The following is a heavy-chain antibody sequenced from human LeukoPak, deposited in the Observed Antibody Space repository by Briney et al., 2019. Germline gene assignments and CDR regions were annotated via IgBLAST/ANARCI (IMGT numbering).Heavy chain of an antibody. CDR2: IYDSGPT. Sequence: SSETLSLTCTVSGGSIRSSYYYWGWIRQPPGKGREWIVSIYDSGPTSYHPSLKRLVTISVDTSKNQFSLKLNSVTAADTAVYYCASHYGPWGQGTLVTVSS. D-gene: IGHD3-10*01. V-gene: IGHV4-39*01. CDR1: GGSIRSSYYY. CDR3: ASHYGP. J-gene: IGHJ5*02.